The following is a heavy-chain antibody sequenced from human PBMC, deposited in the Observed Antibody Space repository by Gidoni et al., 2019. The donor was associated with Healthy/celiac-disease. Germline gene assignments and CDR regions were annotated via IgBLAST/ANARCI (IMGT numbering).Heavy chain of an antibody. CDR3: AKGGARGAFDI. J-gene: IGHJ3*02. Sequence: EVQLLESGGGLLQPGGSLRFSCAASGFTFSSYAMSWVRQAPGKGLEGVSAISGSGGSTYYADSVKGRFTISRDNSKNTLYLKMNSLRAEDTAVYYCAKGGARGAFDIWGQGTMVTVSS. D-gene: IGHD3-10*01. V-gene: IGHV3-23*01. CDR2: ISGSGGST. CDR1: GFTFSSYA.